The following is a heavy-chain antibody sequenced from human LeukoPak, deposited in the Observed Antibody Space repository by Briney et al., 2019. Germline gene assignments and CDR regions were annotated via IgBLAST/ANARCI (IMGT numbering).Heavy chain of an antibody. CDR2: IYYSGST. D-gene: IGHD3-22*01. J-gene: IGHJ3*02. V-gene: IGHV4-59*01. CDR3: ARGRLRYYYDSSGPGDAFDI. CDR1: GGSISSYY. Sequence: SETLSLTCTVSGGSISSYYWSWIRQPPGKGLEWIGYIYYSGSTNYNPSLKSRVTISVDTPKNQFSLNLTSVTAADTAVYYCARGRLRYYYDSSGPGDAFDIWGQGTMVTVSS.